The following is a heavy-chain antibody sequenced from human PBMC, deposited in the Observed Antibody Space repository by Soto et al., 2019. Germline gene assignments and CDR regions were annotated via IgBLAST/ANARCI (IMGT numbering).Heavy chain of an antibody. CDR3: ARGYYDSSGYYRAFDI. Sequence: SVKVSCKASGGIFSSYAISWVRQAPGQGLEWMGGIIPIFGTANYAQKFQGRVTITADGSTSTAYMELSSLRSEDTAVYYCARGYYDSSGYYRAFDIWGQGTMVTVSS. D-gene: IGHD3-22*01. CDR1: GGIFSSYA. CDR2: IIPIFGTA. J-gene: IGHJ3*02. V-gene: IGHV1-69*13.